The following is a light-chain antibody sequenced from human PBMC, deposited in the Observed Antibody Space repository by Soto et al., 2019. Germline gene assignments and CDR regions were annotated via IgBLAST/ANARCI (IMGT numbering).Light chain of an antibody. Sequence: DIQMTQSPSTLSAPVGDRATITCRASQSVSNWLAWYQQKPGKAPTLLIYDVSRLETGVPSRFSGSGSGTEFTLTIRSLKPDDFATYYCQQYNSYWTFGQGTKVDI. J-gene: IGKJ1*01. CDR3: QQYNSYWT. CDR2: DVS. CDR1: QSVSNW. V-gene: IGKV1-5*01.